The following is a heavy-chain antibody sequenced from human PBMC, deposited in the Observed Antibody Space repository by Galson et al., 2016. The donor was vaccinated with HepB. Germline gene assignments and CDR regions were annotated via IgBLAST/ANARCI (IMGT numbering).Heavy chain of an antibody. Sequence: SLRLSCAASGFSFSSYWMSWVRQAPGKGLEWVSAISGIGDNTYYADYVKGRFTISRDNAKNTLYVQMSSLRAEDTAVYYCAKAPRGPDYNYYGMDVWGRGTLVTVST. J-gene: IGHJ2*01. V-gene: IGHV3-23*01. CDR2: ISGIGDNT. D-gene: IGHD5-24*01. CDR3: AKAPRGPDYNYYGMDV. CDR1: GFSFSSYW.